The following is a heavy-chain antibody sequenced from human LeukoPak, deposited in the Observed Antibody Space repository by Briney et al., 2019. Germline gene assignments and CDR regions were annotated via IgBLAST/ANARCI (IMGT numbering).Heavy chain of an antibody. Sequence: ASVKVSCKASGYTFTGYYMHWVRQAPGQGLEWMGWINPNSGGTNYAQKFQGRVTMTRDTSISTAYMEPSRLRSDDTAVYYCARDWNNWNDVGGGYWGQGTLVTVSS. CDR2: INPNSGGT. D-gene: IGHD1-1*01. CDR3: ARDWNNWNDVGGGY. J-gene: IGHJ4*02. V-gene: IGHV1-2*02. CDR1: GYTFTGYY.